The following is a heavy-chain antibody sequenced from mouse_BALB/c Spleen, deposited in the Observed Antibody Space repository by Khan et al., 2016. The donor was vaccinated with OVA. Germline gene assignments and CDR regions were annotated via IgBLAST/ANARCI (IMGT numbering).Heavy chain of an antibody. V-gene: IGHV9-3-1*01. J-gene: IGHJ1*01. CDR2: INTYTGEP. D-gene: IGHD1-1*02. CDR1: GYTFTNYG. Sequence: QVQLKQSGPELKKPGETVKISCKASGYTFTNYGMNWVKQAPGKGLKWMGWINTYTGEPTYADDFKGRFTFSLETSASTAYLQINNLKNEDTATYFCASGGYWYFEVWGAGTTVTVSS. CDR3: ASGGYWYFEV.